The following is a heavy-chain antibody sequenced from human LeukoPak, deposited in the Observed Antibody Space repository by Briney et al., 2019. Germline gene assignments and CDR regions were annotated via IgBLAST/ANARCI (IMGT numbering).Heavy chain of an antibody. Sequence: ASVKVSCKASGGTFSSYAISWVRQAPGQGLEWMGGIIPIFGTANYAQKFQGRVTITADESTSTAYMELSSLISEDTAVYYCARINSSSWSGYYFDYWGQGTLVTVSS. D-gene: IGHD6-13*01. CDR3: ARINSSSWSGYYFDY. J-gene: IGHJ4*02. CDR1: GGTFSSYA. V-gene: IGHV1-69*13. CDR2: IIPIFGTA.